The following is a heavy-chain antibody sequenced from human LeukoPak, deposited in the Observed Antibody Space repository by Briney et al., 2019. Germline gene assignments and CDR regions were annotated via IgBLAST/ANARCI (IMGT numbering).Heavy chain of an antibody. J-gene: IGHJ4*02. Sequence: GGSLRLSCAASGFSFSDHYMSWIRQAPGKGLECVSYISSSRSFTNYADSVKGRFTISRDTAKNSLYLQMNSLRAEDTAVYYCARLRGYSYGLDYWGQGILVTVSS. CDR1: GFSFSDHY. V-gene: IGHV3-11*03. D-gene: IGHD5-18*01. CDR2: ISSSRSFT. CDR3: ARLRGYSYGLDY.